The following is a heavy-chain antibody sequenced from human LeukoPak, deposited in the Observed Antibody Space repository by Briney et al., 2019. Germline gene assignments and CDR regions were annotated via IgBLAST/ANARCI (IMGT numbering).Heavy chain of an antibody. CDR1: GFTFSNYG. V-gene: IGHV3-30*03. CDR2: ISYDGSNK. D-gene: IGHD2-21*02. J-gene: IGHJ6*02. Sequence: GGSLRLSCAASGFTFSNYGMYWVRQAPGKGLEWVAVISYDGSNKYYADSVKGRFTISRDNSKNTLYLQMNSLRAEDTAVYYCAVGGYCGGDCYPGGLGDYYYGMDVRGQGTTVTVSS. CDR3: AVGGYCGGDCYPGGLGDYYYGMDV.